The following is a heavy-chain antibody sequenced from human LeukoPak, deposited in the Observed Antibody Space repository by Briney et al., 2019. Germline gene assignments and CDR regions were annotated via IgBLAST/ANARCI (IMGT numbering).Heavy chain of an antibody. CDR3: ARVRSSGSYWGNFDY. CDR1: GFTFSSYS. J-gene: IGHJ4*02. D-gene: IGHD3-10*01. V-gene: IGHV3-53*01. CDR2: IYSGGST. Sequence: GGSLRLSCAASGFTFSSYSMNWVRQAPGKGLEWVSVIYSGGSTYYADSVKGRFTISRDNSKNTLYLQMNSLRAEDTAVYYCARVRSSGSYWGNFDYWGQGTLVTVSS.